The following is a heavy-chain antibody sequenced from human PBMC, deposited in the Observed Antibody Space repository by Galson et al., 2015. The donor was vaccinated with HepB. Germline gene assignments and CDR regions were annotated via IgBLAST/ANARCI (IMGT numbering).Heavy chain of an antibody. V-gene: IGHV3-33*01. J-gene: IGHJ4*02. CDR2: IWYDGSNK. CDR1: GFTFSSYG. Sequence: SLRLSCAASGFTFSSYGMHWVRQAPGKGLEWVAVIWYDGSNKYYADSVKGRFTISRDNSKNTLYLQMNSLRAEDTAVYYCASHPHETIAVAGNYWGQGTLVTVSS. D-gene: IGHD6-19*01. CDR3: ASHPHETIAVAGNY.